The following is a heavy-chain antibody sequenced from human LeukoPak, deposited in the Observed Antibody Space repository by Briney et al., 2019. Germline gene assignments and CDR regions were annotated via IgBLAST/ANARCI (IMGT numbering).Heavy chain of an antibody. CDR2: ISYDGSNK. J-gene: IGHJ6*03. CDR1: GFTFSSYA. V-gene: IGHV3-30-3*01. CDR3: AKERCSTSCFTHYYYYMDV. Sequence: GGSLRLSCAASGFTFSSYAMHWVRQAPGKGLEWVAVISYDGSNKYYADSVKGRFTISRDNSKNTLYLQMNSLRAEDTAVYYCAKERCSTSCFTHYYYYMDVWGKGTTVTVSS. D-gene: IGHD2-2*02.